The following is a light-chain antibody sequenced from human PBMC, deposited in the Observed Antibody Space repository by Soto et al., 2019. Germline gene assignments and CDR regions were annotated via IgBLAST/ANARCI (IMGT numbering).Light chain of an antibody. CDR1: QSISSHF. V-gene: IGKV3-20*01. CDR2: GAS. Sequence: EIVLTQSPGTLSLSPGEGATLSCRASQSISSHFLAWYQQKRGQAPRLLIHGASNRATGIPDRFSGSGSGTDFTLTIPRLEPEDFAVYYCQQYGGSPRTFGQGTKVDIK. J-gene: IGKJ1*01. CDR3: QQYGGSPRT.